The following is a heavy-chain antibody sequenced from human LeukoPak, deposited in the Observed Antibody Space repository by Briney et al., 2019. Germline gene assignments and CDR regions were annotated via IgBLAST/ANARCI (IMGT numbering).Heavy chain of an antibody. V-gene: IGHV4-34*01. CDR3: ARHVTGDSSGSYYFDY. CDR1: GGSLSGYY. D-gene: IGHD3-22*01. CDR2: INHSGST. J-gene: IGHJ4*02. Sequence: PSETLSLTCAVYGGSLSGYYWSWIRQPPGKGLEWIGEINHSGSTNYNPSLKSRVTISVDTSKNQFSLKLSSVTAADTALYYCARHVTGDSSGSYYFDYWGQGTLVTVSS.